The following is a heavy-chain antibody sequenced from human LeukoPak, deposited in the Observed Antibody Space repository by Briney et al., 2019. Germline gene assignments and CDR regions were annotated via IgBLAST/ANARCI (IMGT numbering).Heavy chain of an antibody. CDR2: IIPIFGTA. CDR1: GGTFSSYA. J-gene: IGHJ4*02. Sequence: SVKVSCKASGGTFSSYAISWVRQAPGQGLEWMGGIIPIFGTANYAQKFQGRVTITADKSTSTAYMELSSLRSEDTAVYYCARLYCSGGSCGHQPVDYWGQGTLVTVSS. V-gene: IGHV1-69*06. CDR3: ARLYCSGGSCGHQPVDY. D-gene: IGHD2-15*01.